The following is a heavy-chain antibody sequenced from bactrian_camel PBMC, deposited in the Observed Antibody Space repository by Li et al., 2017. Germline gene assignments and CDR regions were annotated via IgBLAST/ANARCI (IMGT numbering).Heavy chain of an antibody. CDR1: GYTGRRYC. V-gene: IGHV3S1*01. Sequence: HVQLVESGGGSVQAGGSLKLSCIHSGYTGRRYCLSWVRQAPGKEREGVAALDGVGSTDYRGSVKGRFTISRDNDKRRVYLQMESLRPEDSADYFCATNPPRQPRDDDEPSCDEYREWGQGTQVTVS. J-gene: IGHJ4*01. D-gene: IGHD4*01. CDR3: ATNPPRQPRDDDEPSCDEYRE. CDR2: LDGVGST.